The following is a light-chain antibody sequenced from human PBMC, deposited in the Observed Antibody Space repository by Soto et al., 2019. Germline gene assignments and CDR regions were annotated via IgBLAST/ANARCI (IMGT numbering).Light chain of an antibody. J-gene: IGKJ5*01. CDR3: QQGYSTPIT. CDR2: AAS. Sequence: DIEMTQSPSSLSASVGDRVTITCRASQGISSYLNWYQHKPGKAPKLLIYAASTLQSGVSSRFSGSGSATDFSLTISNLQPEDFATYYCQQGYSTPITFGQGTRLEIK. CDR1: QGISSY. V-gene: IGKV1-39*01.